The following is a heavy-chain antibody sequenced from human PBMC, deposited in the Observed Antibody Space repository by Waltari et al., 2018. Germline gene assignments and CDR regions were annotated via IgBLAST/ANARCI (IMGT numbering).Heavy chain of an antibody. V-gene: IGHV1-69*12. D-gene: IGHD1-26*01. J-gene: IGHJ3*02. CDR3: AKREIGYAFDI. Sequence: QVQLAPSGAEVKQPGASVKVSCQAFAVTFGPYAIPWVRQAPGQGLEWMGGVIPIFGTPNYAPKFQGRVTVSADPSTSTAYLEVRRLISEDTAVYYCAKREIGYAFDIWGHGTMVTVSS. CDR1: AVTFGPYA. CDR2: VIPIFGTP.